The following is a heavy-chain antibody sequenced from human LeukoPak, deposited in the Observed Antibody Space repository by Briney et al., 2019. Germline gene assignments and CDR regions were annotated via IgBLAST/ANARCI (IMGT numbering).Heavy chain of an antibody. V-gene: IGHV3-48*03. D-gene: IGHD6-19*01. CDR3: ALLAVASDFDY. CDR1: GFPFSFFE. Sequence: SGGSLRLSCAVSGFPFSFFEINWVRQAPGKELEWVSNIASSGRTRYYADSVKGRFSISRDNAKNSLYLQMNTLRVEDTGVYYCALLAVASDFDYWGQGALVTVSS. CDR2: IASSGRTR. J-gene: IGHJ4*02.